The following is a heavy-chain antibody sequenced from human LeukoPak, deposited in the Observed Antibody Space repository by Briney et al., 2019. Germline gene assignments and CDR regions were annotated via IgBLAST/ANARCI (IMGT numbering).Heavy chain of an antibody. V-gene: IGHV4-39*01. CDR2: IYYSGSP. J-gene: IGHJ5*02. CDR1: IDSFSNYH. CDR3: ARHVGFITMVRGVINNNWFDP. D-gene: IGHD3-10*01. Sequence: SETLSLTCAVYIDSFSNYHWNWIRQPPGKGLEWIGSIYYSGSPYCNPSLKSRVTISVDTSKKQFSLKLSSVTAADTAVYYCARHVGFITMVRGVINNNWFDPWGQGTLVTVSS.